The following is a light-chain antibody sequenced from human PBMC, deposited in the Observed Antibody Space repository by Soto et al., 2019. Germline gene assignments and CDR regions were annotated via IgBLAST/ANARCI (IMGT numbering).Light chain of an antibody. CDR3: QYYDKLAKAIT. Sequence: EIVLTQSPGTLSLSPGDRATLSCRASQSVSRYLAWFQQKPGQTPRLLIYGASNRATGIPDRFSGSGSGTDFTLTISRLEPEDFAVYYCQYYDKLAKAITFGQGTRLEIK. CDR1: QSVSRY. J-gene: IGKJ5*01. V-gene: IGKV3-20*01. CDR2: GAS.